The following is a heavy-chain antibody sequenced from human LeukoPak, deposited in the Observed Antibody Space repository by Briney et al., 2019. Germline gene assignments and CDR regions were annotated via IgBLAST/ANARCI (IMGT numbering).Heavy chain of an antibody. Sequence: PGGSLRLSCAASGFTFDDYGMSWVRQAPGKGLEWVSGINRNGGSTGYADSVKGRFTISRDNAKTSLYLQMNSLRAEDTALYYCARDRGSSGWEIIDYWGQGTLVTVSS. CDR2: INRNGGST. V-gene: IGHV3-20*04. CDR1: GFTFDDYG. J-gene: IGHJ4*02. CDR3: ARDRGSSGWEIIDY. D-gene: IGHD6-19*01.